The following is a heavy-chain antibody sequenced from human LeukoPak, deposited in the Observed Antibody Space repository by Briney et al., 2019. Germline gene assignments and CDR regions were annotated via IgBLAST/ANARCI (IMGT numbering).Heavy chain of an antibody. CDR3: ARVRYYDSSGYPYYYYYGMDV. CDR2: IIPIFGTA. CDR1: GGTFSSYA. Sequence: ASVKVSCKASGGTFSSYAISSVRQAPGQGLERMGGIIPIFGTANYAQKFQGRVTITADESTSTAYMELSSLRSEDTAVYYCARVRYYDSSGYPYYYYYGMDVWGQGTTVTVSS. V-gene: IGHV1-69*13. J-gene: IGHJ6*02. D-gene: IGHD3-22*01.